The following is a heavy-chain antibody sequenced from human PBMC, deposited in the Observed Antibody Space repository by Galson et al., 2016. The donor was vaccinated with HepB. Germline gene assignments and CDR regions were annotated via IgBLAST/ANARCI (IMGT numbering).Heavy chain of an antibody. CDR2: IFYTGKI. CDR1: GASISSSDHF. D-gene: IGHD1-26*01. J-gene: IGHJ4*02. CDR3: ARVVKGGAAHFDS. Sequence: SETLSLTCSVSGASISSSDHFWGWVRQPPGKALEWIGSIFYTGKILHNSSLKSRVTISIDTSKNHFSPRLSSVTAADTAVYYCARVVKGGAAHFDSWGQGTLVTVSS. V-gene: IGHV4-39*07.